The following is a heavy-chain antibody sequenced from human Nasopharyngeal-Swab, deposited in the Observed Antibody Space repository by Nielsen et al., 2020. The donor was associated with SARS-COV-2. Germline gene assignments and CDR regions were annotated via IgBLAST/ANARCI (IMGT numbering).Heavy chain of an antibody. Sequence: VRQAPGKGLEWTGEIYHSGSTNYNPSLKSRVTISVDKSKNQFSLKLSSVTAADTAVYYCARDELMVYYYYGMDVWGQGTTVTVSS. CDR2: IYHSGST. V-gene: IGHV4-4*02. D-gene: IGHD2-8*01. J-gene: IGHJ6*02. CDR3: ARDELMVYYYYGMDV.